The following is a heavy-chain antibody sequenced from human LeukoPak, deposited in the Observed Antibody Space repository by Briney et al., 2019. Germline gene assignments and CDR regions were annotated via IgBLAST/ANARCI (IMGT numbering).Heavy chain of an antibody. D-gene: IGHD1-26*01. CDR2: ISWNSSNI. Sequence: PGGSLRLSCAASGFTFNDYAMHWVRQAPGKGLEWVSGISWNSSNIGYADSVKGRFTISRDNSKNTLYLQMNSLRAEDTAVYYCARDGLGENNYYYYGMDVWGQGTTVTVSS. V-gene: IGHV3-9*01. CDR3: ARDGLGENNYYYYGMDV. J-gene: IGHJ6*02. CDR1: GFTFNDYA.